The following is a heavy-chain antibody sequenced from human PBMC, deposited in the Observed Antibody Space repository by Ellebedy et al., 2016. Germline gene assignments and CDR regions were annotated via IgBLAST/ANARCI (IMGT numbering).Heavy chain of an antibody. CDR1: GFTFSSYA. Sequence: GGSLRLSCAASGFTFSSYAMHWVRQAPGKGLEWVAVIWYDGSDKYYADSVKGRFTISRDNSKNTLYLQMNSLRAEDTAVYYCARRFMNGGNSDFDYWGQGTLVTVSS. J-gene: IGHJ4*02. D-gene: IGHD4-23*01. CDR2: IWYDGSDK. CDR3: ARRFMNGGNSDFDY. V-gene: IGHV3-33*08.